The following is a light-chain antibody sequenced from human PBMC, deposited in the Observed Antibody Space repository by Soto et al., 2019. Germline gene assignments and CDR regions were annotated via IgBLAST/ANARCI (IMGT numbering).Light chain of an antibody. CDR2: AAS. CDR1: QSISSY. CDR3: QQSYSTPLT. J-gene: IGKJ4*01. V-gene: IGKV1-39*01. Sequence: DIQMTQSPSSLSASVGDRVTITCRASQSISSYFNWYKHKPGKAPKLLIYAASSLQSGVPSRFSCSGSGTDVTLTISSLQPEDFAMYYCQQSYSTPLTFGGGTKVEIK.